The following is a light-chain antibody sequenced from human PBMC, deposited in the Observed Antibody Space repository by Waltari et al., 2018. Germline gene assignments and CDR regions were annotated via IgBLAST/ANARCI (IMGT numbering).Light chain of an antibody. J-gene: IGLJ3*02. CDR2: ATN. CDR1: SSTTRRNA. Sequence: QSVLTQPPSAPGTPGPRVTISFSGSSSTTRRNAVNSYQQLPGTAPKLLIYATNQRPAGVPERFSGSKSGTSASLAISGLQSEDEADYYCAAWDDSLSGWVFGGGTKLTVL. V-gene: IGLV1-44*01. CDR3: AAWDDSLSGWV.